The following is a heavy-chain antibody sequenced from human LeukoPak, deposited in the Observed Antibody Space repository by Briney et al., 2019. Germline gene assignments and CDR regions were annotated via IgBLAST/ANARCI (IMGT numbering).Heavy chain of an antibody. Sequence: SETLSLTCTVSGGSISSYYWGWIRQPPGKGLEWIGSIYYSGSTYYNPSLKSRVTISVDTSKNQFSLKLSSVTAADTAVYYCARDLPRHSSGWYSGNDAFDIWGQGTMVTVSS. CDR3: ARDLPRHSSGWYSGNDAFDI. J-gene: IGHJ3*02. CDR2: IYYSGST. CDR1: GGSISSYY. D-gene: IGHD6-19*01. V-gene: IGHV4-39*07.